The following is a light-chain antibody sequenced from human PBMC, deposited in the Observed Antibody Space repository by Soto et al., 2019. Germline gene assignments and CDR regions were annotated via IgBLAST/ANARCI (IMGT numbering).Light chain of an antibody. J-gene: IGLJ1*01. V-gene: IGLV2-8*01. CDR1: SSDVGGYNY. CDR2: EVS. Sequence: QSALTQPPSASGSPGQSVTISCTGTSSDVGGYNYVSWYQQHPGKAPKLMIYEVSKRPSGVPDRFSGSKSGNTASLTVSGLQAEDEADYYCSSYAGSNNLEVFGTGTELTVL. CDR3: SSYAGSNNLEV.